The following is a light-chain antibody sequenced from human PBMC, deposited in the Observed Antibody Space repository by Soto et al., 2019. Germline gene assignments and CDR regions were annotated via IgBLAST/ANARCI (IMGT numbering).Light chain of an antibody. J-gene: IGKJ1*01. CDR1: QSVRSRY. CDR3: QQFDTTPWT. Sequence: EFVLTQSPGTLSLSQGESATLSCRASQSVRSRYLAWYQQKSGQAPRLLIYGASSRATGIPDRFSGSGSGTDFTLTISRLEPEDFAVYYCQQFDTTPWTFGQGTKVEFK. CDR2: GAS. V-gene: IGKV3-20*01.